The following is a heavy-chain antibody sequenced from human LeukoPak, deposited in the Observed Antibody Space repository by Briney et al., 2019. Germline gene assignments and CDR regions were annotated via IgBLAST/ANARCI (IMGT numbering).Heavy chain of an antibody. CDR2: ISYDGSNK. Sequence: SGGSLRLSCAASGFTFSSYSMHWVRQAPGKGLEWVAVISYDGSNKYYADSVKGRFTISRDNSKNTLYLQMNTLRAEDTAVYYCARGKHSSGWYYFDYWGQGTLVTVSS. CDR1: GFTFSSYS. D-gene: IGHD6-19*01. V-gene: IGHV3-30-3*01. J-gene: IGHJ4*02. CDR3: ARGKHSSGWYYFDY.